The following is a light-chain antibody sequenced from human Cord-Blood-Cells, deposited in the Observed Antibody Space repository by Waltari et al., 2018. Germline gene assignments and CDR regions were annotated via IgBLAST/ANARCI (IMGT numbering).Light chain of an antibody. J-gene: IGKJ1*01. CDR2: GAS. Sequence: EIVMTQSPATLSVSPGERATLSCRASQSVSSNLAWYQQKPGQAPRPVIYGASTRATGIPARFRGSGSGTDFTLTISSLQSEDFAVYYCQQYNNWWTFGQGTKVEIK. V-gene: IGKV3-15*01. CDR1: QSVSSN. CDR3: QQYNNWWT.